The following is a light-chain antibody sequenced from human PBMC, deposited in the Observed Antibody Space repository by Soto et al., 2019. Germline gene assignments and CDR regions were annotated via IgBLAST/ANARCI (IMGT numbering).Light chain of an antibody. CDR2: HAI. CDR3: QQYNNRPLT. V-gene: IGKV3-15*01. J-gene: IGKJ4*01. CDR1: ESVSNN. Sequence: EIVMTQSPATLSVSPGERVTLSCRASESVSNNVAWYQQKPGQAPRLLIYHAITRATGIPARFSGSGSGTELTLTISSLQSEDFAIYYCQQYNNRPLTFGGGTKVEI.